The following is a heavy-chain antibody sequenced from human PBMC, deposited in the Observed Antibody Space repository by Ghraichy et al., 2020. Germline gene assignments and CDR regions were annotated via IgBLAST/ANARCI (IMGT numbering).Heavy chain of an antibody. V-gene: IGHV4-59*01. D-gene: IGHD4-17*01. CDR1: GGSIINYY. CDR2: IYHSGST. CDR3: ARHFGDFISALEN. J-gene: IGHJ4*02. Sequence: SETLSLTCTVSGGSIINYYWSWIRQPPGKGLEWIGYIYHSGSTNYNPSLKSRVTISVDTSRNQFSLRLSSVTAADTAVYYCARHFGDFISALENWGQGTLVTVSS.